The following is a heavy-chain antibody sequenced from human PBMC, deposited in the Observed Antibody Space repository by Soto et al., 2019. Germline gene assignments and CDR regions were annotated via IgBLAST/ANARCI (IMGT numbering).Heavy chain of an antibody. J-gene: IGHJ4*02. Sequence: PGESLKISCNGSGYNFANFWIGWVRQMPGKGLEWMGIIYPGNSDIRYRPSFRGQVTISADMSISTAYLQWSSLKASDTAMYYCATLIAVTTPQGDYWGQGTLVTVSS. CDR3: ATLIAVTTPQGDY. CDR1: GYNFANFW. D-gene: IGHD6-19*01. V-gene: IGHV5-51*01. CDR2: IYPGNSDI.